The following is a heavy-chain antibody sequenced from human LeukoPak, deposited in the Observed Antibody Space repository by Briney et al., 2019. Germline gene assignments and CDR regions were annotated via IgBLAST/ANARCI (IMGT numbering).Heavy chain of an antibody. CDR3: ARDRMAGGSCYADY. CDR2: ISYDGSNK. V-gene: IGHV3-30*04. J-gene: IGHJ4*02. CDR1: GFTFSSYA. Sequence: GGSLRLSCAASGFTFSSYAMHWVRQAPGKGLEWVAVISYDGSNKYYADSVKGRFTISRDNAKNSLYLQMNSLRAEDTAVYYCARDRMAGGSCYADYWGQGTLVTVSS. D-gene: IGHD2-15*01.